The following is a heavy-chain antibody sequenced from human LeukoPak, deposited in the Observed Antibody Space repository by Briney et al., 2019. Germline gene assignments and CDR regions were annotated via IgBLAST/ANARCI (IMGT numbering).Heavy chain of an antibody. J-gene: IGHJ4*02. Sequence: SLQISGKGSGYRFTNYWIGWVRQMPGKGLEWMGIIYPGDSDTRYSPSFQGQVTISADQSISPPYLQWSRLKASDNGMYYRARGGGYNYGTFDYWGEGTLVTVSS. V-gene: IGHV5-51*01. CDR2: IYPGDSDT. D-gene: IGHD5-18*01. CDR3: ARGGGYNYGTFDY. CDR1: GYRFTNYW.